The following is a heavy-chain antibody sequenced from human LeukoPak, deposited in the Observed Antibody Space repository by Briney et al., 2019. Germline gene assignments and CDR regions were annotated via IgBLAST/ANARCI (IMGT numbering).Heavy chain of an antibody. CDR3: ARTHYFDY. Sequence: GGSLRLSCAASGFTFSDYYMGWIRQAPGKGLEWVSYISSSSSTIYYADSVKGRFTISRDNAKNSLYLQMNSLRAEDTAVYYCARTHYFDYWGQGTLVTVSS. CDR1: GFTFSDYY. CDR2: ISSSSSTI. V-gene: IGHV3-11*04. J-gene: IGHJ4*02.